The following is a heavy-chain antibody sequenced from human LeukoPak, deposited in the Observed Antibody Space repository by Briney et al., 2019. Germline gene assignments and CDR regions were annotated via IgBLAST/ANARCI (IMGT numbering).Heavy chain of an antibody. CDR3: ARGLSYYDSSGYYQN. CDR2: INHSGST. J-gene: IGHJ4*02. D-gene: IGHD3-22*01. V-gene: IGHV4-34*01. CDR1: GGSFSGYY. Sequence: SETLSLTCAVYGGSFSGYYWSWIRQPPGKGLEWIGEINHSGSTNYSPSLKSRVTISVDTSKNQFSLKLSSVTAADTAVYYCARGLSYYDSSGYYQNWGQGTLVTVSS.